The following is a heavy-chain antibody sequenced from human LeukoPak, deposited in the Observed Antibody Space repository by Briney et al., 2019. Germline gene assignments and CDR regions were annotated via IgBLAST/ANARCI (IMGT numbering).Heavy chain of an antibody. Sequence: SETLSLTCAVSGGSISSSNWWSWVRQPPGKGLEWIGEIYHSGGTNYNPSLKSRVTISVDKSKNQFSLKLSSVSAADTAVYYCARSHSSGWSRDWFDPWGQGTLVTVSS. J-gene: IGHJ5*02. D-gene: IGHD6-19*01. CDR1: GGSISSSNW. CDR2: IYHSGGT. V-gene: IGHV4-4*02. CDR3: ARSHSSGWSRDWFDP.